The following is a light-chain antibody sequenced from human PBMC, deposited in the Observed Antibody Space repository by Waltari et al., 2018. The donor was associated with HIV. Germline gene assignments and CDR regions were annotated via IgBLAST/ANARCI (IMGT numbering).Light chain of an antibody. CDR3: NSYTTSSTLHVV. Sequence: QSALTQPASVSGSPGQSITISCTGTSRDVGGYNYVSCYQHHPGKAPKLMIYDFSNRPSGVSNRCSGSKPGNTSSLTISGLQAEDEADYYCNSYTTSSTLHVVFGGGTKLTVL. J-gene: IGLJ2*01. CDR1: SRDVGGYNY. CDR2: DFS. V-gene: IGLV2-14*03.